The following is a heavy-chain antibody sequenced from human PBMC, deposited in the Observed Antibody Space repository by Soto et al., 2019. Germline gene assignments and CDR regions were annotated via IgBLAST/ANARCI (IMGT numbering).Heavy chain of an antibody. D-gene: IGHD6-19*01. CDR3: AAIIAVAGTSY. CDR1: GFTFTSSA. Sequence: TSVKVSCKASGFTFTSSAVQWVRQARGQRLEWIGWIVVGSGNTNYAQKFQERVTITRDMSTSTAYMELSSLRSEDTAVYYCAAIIAVAGTSYWGQGTLVTVSS. CDR2: IVVGSGNT. V-gene: IGHV1-58*01. J-gene: IGHJ4*02.